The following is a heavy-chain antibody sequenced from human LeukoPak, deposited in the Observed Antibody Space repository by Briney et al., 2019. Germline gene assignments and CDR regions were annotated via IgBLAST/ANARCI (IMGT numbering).Heavy chain of an antibody. CDR3: ARRFDS. J-gene: IGHJ4*02. CDR1: GFSFTPYS. CDR2: IGPGGDI. V-gene: IGHV3-48*01. Sequence: GGSLRLSCAASGFSFTPYSMNWVRQAPGRGLEWISYIGPGGDIYYADSVTGRFTVSRDTAKNSLYLRMNGLRVEDTAVYYCARRFDSWGQGTLVTVSS.